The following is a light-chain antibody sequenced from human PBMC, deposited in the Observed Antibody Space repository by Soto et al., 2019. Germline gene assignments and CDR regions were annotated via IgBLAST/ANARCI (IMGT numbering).Light chain of an antibody. CDR3: GSSASSSPHIFV. CDR2: DVS. V-gene: IGLV2-14*01. CDR1: NSDVGGYNY. J-gene: IGLJ1*01. Sequence: QSDLNQPASVFGSPGQSITISCTGTNSDVGGYNYVSWYQQHPGKAPKLMIYDVSDRPSGVSNRFSGSKSGNTASLTISGLQAEDVADYYCGSSASSSPHIFVVGTVSKVTVL.